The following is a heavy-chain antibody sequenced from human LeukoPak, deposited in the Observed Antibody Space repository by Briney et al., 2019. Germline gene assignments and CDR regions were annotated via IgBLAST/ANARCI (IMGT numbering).Heavy chain of an antibody. D-gene: IGHD6-19*01. CDR3: AKDNRRHYTSGPNPDSLH. CDR2: ISSSSSYI. Sequence: GGSMRLSCAASGFTFSSYSMNWVRQAPGKGLEWVSSISSSSSYIYYADSVKGRFTISRDNAKNSLYLQMNSLRVEDTAFYYCAKDNRRHYTSGPNPDSLHWGQGALVTVSS. CDR1: GFTFSSYS. J-gene: IGHJ4*02. V-gene: IGHV3-21*04.